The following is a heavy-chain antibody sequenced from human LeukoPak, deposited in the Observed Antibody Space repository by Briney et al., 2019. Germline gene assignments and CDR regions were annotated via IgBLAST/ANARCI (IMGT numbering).Heavy chain of an antibody. Sequence: ASVKVSCKASGYIFNDYYMHWVRQAPGQGLEWMGWINPNSDFTNYAQKFQGRVSMTRDMSISTAYMELSSLRSDDTAVYYCARDKSTTVRFLQYYWGQGTLVTVSS. J-gene: IGHJ4*02. CDR2: INPNSDFT. CDR1: GYIFNDYY. D-gene: IGHD3-3*01. CDR3: ARDKSTTVRFLQYY. V-gene: IGHV1-2*02.